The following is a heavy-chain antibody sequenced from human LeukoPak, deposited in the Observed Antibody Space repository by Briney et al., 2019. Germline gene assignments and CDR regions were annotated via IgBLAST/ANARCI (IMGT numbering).Heavy chain of an antibody. D-gene: IGHD5-18*01. V-gene: IGHV4-34*01. J-gene: IGHJ6*02. CDR2: INHSGST. CDR1: GGSFSGYY. CDR3: ARLGCRAGYGVYYYGVDV. Sequence: SETLSLTCAVYGGSFSGYYWSWIRQPPGKGLEWIGEINHSGSTNYNPSLKSRVTISVDTSKNQFSLKLSSVTAADTAVYYCARLGCRAGYGVYYYGVDVWGQGTTLTVSS.